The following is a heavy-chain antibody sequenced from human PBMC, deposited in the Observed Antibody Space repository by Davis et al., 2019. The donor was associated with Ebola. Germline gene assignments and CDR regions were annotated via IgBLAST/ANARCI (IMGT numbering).Heavy chain of an antibody. CDR3: ARVVQYYYDSSGYSTPYYFDY. D-gene: IGHD3-22*01. CDR2: IYYSGST. J-gene: IGHJ4*02. CDR1: GGSISSYY. V-gene: IGHV4-59*01. Sequence: SETLSLTCTVSGGSISSYYWSWIRQPPGKGLEWIGYIYYSGSTNYNPSLKSRVTISVDTSKNQFSLKLSSVTAADTAVYYCARVVQYYYDSSGYSTPYYFDYWGQGTLVTFSS.